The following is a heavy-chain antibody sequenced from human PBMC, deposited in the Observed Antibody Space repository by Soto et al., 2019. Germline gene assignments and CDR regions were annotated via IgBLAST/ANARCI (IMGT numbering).Heavy chain of an antibody. CDR1: GGTFSSSA. Sequence: AVRVACKAAGGTFSSSAISWVRQAPGQGLEWMGGIIPIFGTANYAQKFQGRVTITADESTSTAYMELSSLRSEDTAVYYCARDTIFGVVTYYYYGMDVWGQGTTVTVSS. D-gene: IGHD3-3*01. V-gene: IGHV1-69*13. J-gene: IGHJ6*02. CDR3: ARDTIFGVVTYYYYGMDV. CDR2: IIPIFGTA.